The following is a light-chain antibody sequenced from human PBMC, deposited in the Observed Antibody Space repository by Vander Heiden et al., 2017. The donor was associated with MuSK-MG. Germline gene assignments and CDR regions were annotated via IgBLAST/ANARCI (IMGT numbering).Light chain of an antibody. J-gene: IGKJ5*01. CDR3: QQYDSSPIT. CDR1: QSGSGSS. V-gene: IGKV3-20*01. CDR2: EAS. Sequence: ELVLTQSPGTLSLSPGETATLSCRASQSGSGSSLAWYQQKPGKAPRIVVFEASNRATGIPDRVSARGSGTDFTLTIDRVEPEDFAVYFCQQYDSSPITFGQGTRLEIK.